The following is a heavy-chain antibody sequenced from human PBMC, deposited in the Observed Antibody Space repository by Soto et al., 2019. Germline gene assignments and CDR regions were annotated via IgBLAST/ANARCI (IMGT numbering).Heavy chain of an antibody. CDR1: GGSISSGDYY. Sequence: SETLSLTCTVSGGSISSGDYYWSWIRQPPGKGLEWIGYIYYSGSTYYNPSLKSRVTISVDTSKNQFSLKLSSVTAADTAVYYCAREYYDSSGPINWFDPWGQGTLVTVSS. V-gene: IGHV4-30-4*01. D-gene: IGHD3-22*01. CDR3: AREYYDSSGPINWFDP. CDR2: IYYSGST. J-gene: IGHJ5*02.